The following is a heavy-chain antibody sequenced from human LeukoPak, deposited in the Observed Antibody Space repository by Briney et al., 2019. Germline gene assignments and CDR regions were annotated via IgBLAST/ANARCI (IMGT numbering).Heavy chain of an antibody. J-gene: IGHJ4*02. D-gene: IGHD2-15*01. V-gene: IGHV3-30-3*01. CDR3: ASGGKGANFDY. CDR1: GFTFSSYA. CDR2: ISYNGSNK. Sequence: GRSLRLSCAASGFTFSSYAMXXXRQAPGKGLGWVAVISYNGSNKYYADSVKGRFTISRDNSKNTLYLQMNSLRAEDTAVYYCASGGKGANFDYWGQGTLVTVSS.